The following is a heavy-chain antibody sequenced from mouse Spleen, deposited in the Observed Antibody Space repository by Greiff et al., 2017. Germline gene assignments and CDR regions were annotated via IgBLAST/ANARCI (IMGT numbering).Heavy chain of an antibody. V-gene: IGHV1-19*01. CDR2: INPYNGGT. D-gene: IGHD1-1*01. J-gene: IGHJ2*01. Sequence: EVQLQESGPVLVKPGASVKMSCKASGYTFTDYYMNWVKQSHGKSLEWIGVINPYNGGTSYNQKFKGKATLTVDKSSSTAYMELNSLTSEDSAVYYCARGPYYYGSRTGYFDYWGQGTTLTVSS. CDR1: GYTFTDYY. CDR3: ARGPYYYGSRTGYFDY.